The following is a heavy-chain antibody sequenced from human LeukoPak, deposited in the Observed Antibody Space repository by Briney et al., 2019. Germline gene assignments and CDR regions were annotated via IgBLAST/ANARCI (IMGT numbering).Heavy chain of an antibody. CDR2: INSGGYYK. Sequence: GGYLILSCEASGFNFFGYTMNWARQATGRGLEWVSSINSGGYYKYYEGSLKGRVTISRDNAKNSLYLQMNSLRAEGTAVYYCARAVNPRGTLDYWGQGTLVTVSS. CDR3: ARAVNPRGTLDY. CDR1: GFNFFGYT. D-gene: IGHD1-1*01. V-gene: IGHV3-21*01. J-gene: IGHJ4*02.